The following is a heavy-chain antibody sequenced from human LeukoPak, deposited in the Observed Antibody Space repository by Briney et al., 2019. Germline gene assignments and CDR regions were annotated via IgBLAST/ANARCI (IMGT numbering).Heavy chain of an antibody. CDR3: ARDSDAFDI. Sequence: PSQTLSLTCAISGDSVSANSVTWNWIRQSPSRGLEWLGRTYYRSKWYRDYGVSVKSRITINPDSSKNQFSLQLSSVTPEDTGLYYCARDSDAFDIWGQGTMVTVSS. V-gene: IGHV6-1*01. J-gene: IGHJ3*02. CDR2: TYYRSKWYR. CDR1: GDSVSANSVT.